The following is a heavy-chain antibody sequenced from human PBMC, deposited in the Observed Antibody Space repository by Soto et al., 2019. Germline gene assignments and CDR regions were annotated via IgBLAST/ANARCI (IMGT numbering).Heavy chain of an antibody. CDR3: ASCYGGGLDY. J-gene: IGHJ4*02. CDR2: IDYSVSA. V-gene: IGHV4-59*08. Sequence: PSETLALTCTVSGGSISSYYWSWIRQPPGKGLGWIGYIDYSVSANYNPSLKRRVTISVDTSKNQLSLKVDSVAVADWAVYWCASCYGGGLDYWGQGTLVTVSS. CDR1: GGSISSYY. D-gene: IGHD4-17*01.